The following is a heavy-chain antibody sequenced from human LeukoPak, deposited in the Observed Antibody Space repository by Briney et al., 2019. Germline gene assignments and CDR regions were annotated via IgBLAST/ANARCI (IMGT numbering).Heavy chain of an antibody. Sequence: SETLSLTCTVSGDSISSYYWTWIRQPPGKGLEWIGYIYTSGSTNYNPSHKSRLTISVDTSKNQFSLKLSSVTAADTAVYYCAGGFWSGYYTSWGQGTLVTVSS. D-gene: IGHD3-3*01. V-gene: IGHV4-4*09. CDR1: GDSISSYY. J-gene: IGHJ5*02. CDR2: IYTSGST. CDR3: AGGFWSGYYTS.